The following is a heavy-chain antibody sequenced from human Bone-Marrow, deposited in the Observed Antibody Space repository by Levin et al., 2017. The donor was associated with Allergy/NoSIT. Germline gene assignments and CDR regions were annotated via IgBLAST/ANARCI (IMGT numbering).Heavy chain of an antibody. Sequence: SCTVSGGSISSYYWSWIRQPPGKGLEWIGYIYYSGSTNYNPSLKSRVTISVDTSKNQFSLKLSSVTAADTAVYYCARDKGLEGFDYWGQGTLVTVSS. D-gene: IGHD3/OR15-3a*01. V-gene: IGHV4-59*01. CDR1: GGSISSYY. CDR3: ARDKGLEGFDY. CDR2: IYYSGST. J-gene: IGHJ4*02.